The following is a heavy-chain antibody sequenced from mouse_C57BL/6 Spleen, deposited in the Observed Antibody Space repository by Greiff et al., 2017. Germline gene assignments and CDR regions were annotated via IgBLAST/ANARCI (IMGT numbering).Heavy chain of an antibody. J-gene: IGHJ4*01. D-gene: IGHD1-1*01. CDR3: TRDIDYGSSHYYAMDY. Sequence: EVKLVESGEGLVKPGGSLKLSCAASGFTFSSSAMSWVRQTPEKRLEWVAYISSGGDYIYYADTVKGRFTISRDNARKTLYLQMSSLKSEDTAMYYCTRDIDYGSSHYYAMDYWGQGTSVTVSS. CDR1: GFTFSSSA. V-gene: IGHV5-9-1*02. CDR2: ISSGGDYI.